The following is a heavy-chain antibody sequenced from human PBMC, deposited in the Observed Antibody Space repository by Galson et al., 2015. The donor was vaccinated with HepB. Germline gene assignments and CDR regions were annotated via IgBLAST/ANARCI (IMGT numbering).Heavy chain of an antibody. D-gene: IGHD6-19*01. CDR3: ARRFPMSSGWNY. CDR2: IYYSGST. J-gene: IGHJ4*02. Sequence: ETLSLTCTVSGGSISSSSYYWGWIRQPPGKGLEWIGSIYYSGSTYYNPSLKSRVTISVDTSKNQFSLKLSSVTAADTAVYYCARRFPMSSGWNYWGQGTLVTVSS. CDR1: GGSISSSSYY. V-gene: IGHV4-39*01.